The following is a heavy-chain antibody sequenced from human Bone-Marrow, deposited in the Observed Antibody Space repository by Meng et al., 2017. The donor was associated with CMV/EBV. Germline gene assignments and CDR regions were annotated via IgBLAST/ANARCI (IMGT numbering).Heavy chain of an antibody. CDR3: ARGRFLEWSNAFDI. J-gene: IGHJ3*02. D-gene: IGHD3-3*01. V-gene: IGHV3-30*04. CDR1: GFTFSSYA. CDR2: ISYDGSNK. Sequence: GKHLKISCAACGFTFSSYAMHWVRQAPGKGLEWVAVISYDGSNKYYADSVKGRFTISRDNSKNTLYLQMNSLRAEDTAVYYCARGRFLEWSNAFDIWGQGTMVTVSS.